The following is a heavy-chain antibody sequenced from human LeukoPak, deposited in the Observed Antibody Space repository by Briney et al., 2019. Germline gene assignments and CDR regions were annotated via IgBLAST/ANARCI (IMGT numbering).Heavy chain of an antibody. J-gene: IGHJ4*02. Sequence: PGGSLRLSCAASGFSFRNYSMHSVRQAPGKGLVWVSRINSDGSTTSYADSVKGRFTISRDNAKNTLYLQINSLRAEDTAVYYCVSPLVRGDWGQGTLVTVSS. D-gene: IGHD3-10*01. V-gene: IGHV3-74*01. CDR1: GFSFRNYS. CDR3: VSPLVRGD. CDR2: INSDGSTT.